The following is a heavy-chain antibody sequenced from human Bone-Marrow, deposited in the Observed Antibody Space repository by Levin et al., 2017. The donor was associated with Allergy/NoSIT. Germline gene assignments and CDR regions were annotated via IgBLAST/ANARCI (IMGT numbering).Heavy chain of an antibody. CDR2: VHVSGSV. J-gene: IGHJ2*01. Sequence: SETLSLTCNVSGGSYSASYHWTWIRQPAGKGLEWIGRVHVSGSVDYRPSLRSRVTMSLDKANNQFSLNLRSVTAADTAVYYCARGFSDGDGYWYFDVWSRGTLVTVSS. CDR1: GGSYSASYH. D-gene: IGHD5-24*01. V-gene: IGHV4-4*07. CDR3: ARGFSDGDGYWYFDV.